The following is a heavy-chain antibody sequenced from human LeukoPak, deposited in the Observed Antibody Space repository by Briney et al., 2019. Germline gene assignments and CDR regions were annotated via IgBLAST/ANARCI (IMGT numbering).Heavy chain of an antibody. V-gene: IGHV4-34*01. Sequence: SETLSLTCAVYGGSFSGYYWSWIRQPPGKGLEWIGEINHSGSTNYNPSLKSRVTISVDTSKNQFSLKLSSVTAADTAVYYCARVAYYYDSSGYYYFDYWGQGTLVTVSS. CDR3: ARVAYYYDSSGYYYFDY. D-gene: IGHD3-22*01. J-gene: IGHJ4*02. CDR2: INHSGST. CDR1: GGSFSGYY.